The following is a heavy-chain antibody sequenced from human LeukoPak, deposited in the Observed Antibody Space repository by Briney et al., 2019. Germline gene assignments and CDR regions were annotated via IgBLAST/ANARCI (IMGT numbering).Heavy chain of an antibody. D-gene: IGHD4-23*01. CDR1: GFTFSSYA. V-gene: IGHV3-30-3*01. CDR3: ARDGRNSRTRTNFDY. CDR2: ISYDGSNK. Sequence: PGGSLRLSCAASGFTFSSYAMHWVRQAPGKGLEWVAVISYDGSNKYYADSVKGRFTLSRDNSKNTLYLQMNSLRAEDTAVYYCARDGRNSRTRTNFDYWGQGTLVTVSS. J-gene: IGHJ4*02.